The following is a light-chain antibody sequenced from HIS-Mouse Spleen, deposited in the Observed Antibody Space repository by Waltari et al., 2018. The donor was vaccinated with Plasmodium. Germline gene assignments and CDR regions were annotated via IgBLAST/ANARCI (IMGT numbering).Light chain of an antibody. V-gene: IGKV1D-8*02. CDR1: QGISSY. J-gene: IGKJ2*01. CDR2: AAS. CDR3: QQYYSFPYT. Sequence: AIWMTQSPSLLSASTGDRVTISCRVSQGISSYLAWYQQKPGKSPELLIYAASTLQSGVPSRFSGSGSGTDFTLTISCLQSEDFATYYCQQYYSFPYTFGQGTKLESK.